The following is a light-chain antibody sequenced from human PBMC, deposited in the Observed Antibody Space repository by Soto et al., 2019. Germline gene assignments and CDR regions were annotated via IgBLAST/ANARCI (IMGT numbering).Light chain of an antibody. CDR3: QQYKSDST. V-gene: IGKV1-5*01. Sequence: DIQMTQSPSSLSASVGDRVTITCRASQSISHYLAWYQQKPGKAPKLLIYDASTLQGGIASRFSGSGSGTKFTLIISSLQPDAFATYYCQQYKSDSTFGQGTKVGIK. CDR2: DAS. CDR1: QSISHY. J-gene: IGKJ2*01.